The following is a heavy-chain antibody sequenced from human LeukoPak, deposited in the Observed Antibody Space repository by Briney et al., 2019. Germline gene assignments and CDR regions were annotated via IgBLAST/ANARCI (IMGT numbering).Heavy chain of an antibody. CDR2: IYTSGST. V-gene: IGHV4-61*02. CDR1: GGSISSGSYY. CDR3: ARCRPGPVGDNLFDP. Sequence: PSQTLSLTCTVSGGSISSGSYYWSWIRQPAGKGLEWIGRIYTSGSTNYNPSLKSRVTISVDTSKNQFSLKLSSVTAADTAVYYCARCRPGPVGDNLFDPWGQGTLVTVSS. J-gene: IGHJ5*02. D-gene: IGHD3-10*01.